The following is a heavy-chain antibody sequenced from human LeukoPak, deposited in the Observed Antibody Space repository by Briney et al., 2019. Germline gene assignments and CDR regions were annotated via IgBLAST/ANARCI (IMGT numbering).Heavy chain of an antibody. Sequence: GGSLRLSCVASGFSFSTQRMHWVRQAPGKGLEWVSGISWNSGSIGYADSVKGRFTISRDNAKNSLYLQMNSLRAEDTALYYCASGRSYDSSGLDYWGQGTLVTVSS. CDR3: ASGRSYDSSGLDY. D-gene: IGHD3-22*01. V-gene: IGHV3-9*01. J-gene: IGHJ4*02. CDR1: GFSFSTQR. CDR2: ISWNSGSI.